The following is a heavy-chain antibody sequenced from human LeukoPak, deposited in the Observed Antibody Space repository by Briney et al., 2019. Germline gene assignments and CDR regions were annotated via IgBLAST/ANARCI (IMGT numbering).Heavy chain of an antibody. CDR2: INPNSGGT. V-gene: IGHV1-2*02. J-gene: IGHJ4*02. CDR1: GYAFTGYY. CDR3: ARDGSLDSWPGPFDY. D-gene: IGHD3-10*01. Sequence: ASVKVSCKASGYAFTGYYMYWVRQAPGQGLEWMGWINPNSGGTNYAQKFQGRVTMTRDTSISTAYMELSRLRSDDTAVYYCARDGSLDSWPGPFDYWGQGTLVTVSS.